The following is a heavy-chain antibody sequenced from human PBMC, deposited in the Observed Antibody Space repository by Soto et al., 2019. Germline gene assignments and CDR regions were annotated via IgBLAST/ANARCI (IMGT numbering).Heavy chain of an antibody. D-gene: IGHD5-18*01. J-gene: IGHJ4*02. V-gene: IGHV4-39*01. CDR2: IYNSGST. CDR3: TQLDTRMANTPGDY. Sequence: SETLSLTCTVSGGSISSSGYYWGWIRQPPGKGLEWIGTIYNSGSTYYNPSLKSRVTISVDTSKNQFSLKLSSVTAADTAVYYCTQLDTRMANTPGDYWGQGTLVTVSS. CDR1: GGSISSSGYY.